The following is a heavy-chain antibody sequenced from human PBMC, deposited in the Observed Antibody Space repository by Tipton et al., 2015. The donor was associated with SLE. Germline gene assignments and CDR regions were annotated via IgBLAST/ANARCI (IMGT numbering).Heavy chain of an antibody. D-gene: IGHD1-14*01. V-gene: IGHV4-4*07. CDR3: ASEGPRSYWYFDL. CDR2: IYTSGST. CDR1: GGSISSYY. J-gene: IGHJ2*01. Sequence: LRLSCTVSGGSISSYYWSWIRQPAGKGLEWIGRIYTSGSTNYNPSLKSRVTISVDTSKKQFSLKLSSVTAADTAVYYCASEGPRSYWYFDLWGRGTLVTVSS.